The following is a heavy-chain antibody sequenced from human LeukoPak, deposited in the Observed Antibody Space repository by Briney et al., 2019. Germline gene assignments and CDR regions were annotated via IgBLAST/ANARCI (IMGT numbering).Heavy chain of an antibody. J-gene: IGHJ4*02. Sequence: GGSLRLSCAASGFTFSDYYMSWVRQAPGKGLEWVSAISGSGGSTYYADSVKGRFTISRDNSKNTLYLQMNSLRAEDTAVYYCAKPPGLYYDFWSGYFPFDYWGQGTLVTVSS. CDR1: GFTFSDYY. V-gene: IGHV3-23*01. CDR3: AKPPGLYYDFWSGYFPFDY. D-gene: IGHD3-3*01. CDR2: ISGSGGST.